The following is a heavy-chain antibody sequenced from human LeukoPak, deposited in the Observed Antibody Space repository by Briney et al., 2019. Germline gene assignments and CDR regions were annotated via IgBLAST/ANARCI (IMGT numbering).Heavy chain of an antibody. V-gene: IGHV3-74*01. CDR1: GFTFSNYW. CDR3: ARDRVLGSGSSDY. Sequence: PGGSLRLSCTVSGFTFSNYWMHWVRHAPGKGLVWVSRIRGDGGDTNYADSVKGRFTVSRDTAKNTLYLQMNSLTTEDTAVYFCARDRVLGSGSSDYWGQGTLVTVSS. J-gene: IGHJ4*02. CDR2: IRGDGGDT. D-gene: IGHD3-10*01.